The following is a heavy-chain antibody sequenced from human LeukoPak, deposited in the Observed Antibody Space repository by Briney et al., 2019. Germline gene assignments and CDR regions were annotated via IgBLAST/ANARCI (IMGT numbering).Heavy chain of an antibody. Sequence: SETLSLTCTVSGGSISGCYWSWIRQPPGKGLEWIGYIYYSGSTNYNPSLKSRVTISVDTSKNQFSLKLTSVTAADTAVYYCARGTAAAAYWGQGTLVTVST. D-gene: IGHD6-13*01. J-gene: IGHJ4*02. CDR3: ARGTAAAAY. CDR1: GGSISGCY. V-gene: IGHV4-59*01. CDR2: IYYSGST.